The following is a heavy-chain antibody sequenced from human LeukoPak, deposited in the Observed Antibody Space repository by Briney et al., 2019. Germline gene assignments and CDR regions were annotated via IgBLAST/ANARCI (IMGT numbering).Heavy chain of an antibody. CDR1: GGSFSGYY. J-gene: IGHJ3*02. CDR2: INHSGST. D-gene: IGHD1-26*01. V-gene: IGHV4-34*01. Sequence: SETLSLTCAVYGGSFSGYYWSWIRQPPGKGLEWIGEINHSGSTNYNPSLKSRVTISGDTSKNQFSLKLSSVTAADTAVYYCARDKYSGSYFLDAFDIWGQGTMVTVSS. CDR3: ARDKYSGSYFLDAFDI.